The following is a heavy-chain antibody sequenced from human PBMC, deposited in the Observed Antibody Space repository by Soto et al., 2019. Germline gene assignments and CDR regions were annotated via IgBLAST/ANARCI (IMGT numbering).Heavy chain of an antibody. CDR2: ISGSGGST. V-gene: IGHV3-23*01. Sequence: EVQLLESGGGLVQPGGSLRLSCAASGFTFSSYAMSWVRQAPGKGLEWVSAISGSGGSTYYADSVKGRFTISRDNSKNTLYLQMNSLRAEDMAVYYWAKTKPRLRFQVPIYGMDVWGQGTTVTVSS. J-gene: IGHJ6*02. D-gene: IGHD3-3*01. CDR3: AKTKPRLRFQVPIYGMDV. CDR1: GFTFSSYA.